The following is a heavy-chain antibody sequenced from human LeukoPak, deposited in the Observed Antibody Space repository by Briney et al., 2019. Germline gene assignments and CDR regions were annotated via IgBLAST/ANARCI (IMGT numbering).Heavy chain of an antibody. CDR1: GYTFTGYY. Sequence: ASVKVSCKASGYTFTGYYMHWVRQAPGQGLEWMGWINPNSGGTNYAQKFQGRVTMTRDTSISTAYMELSRLRSDDTAVYYCARDIQLWYKDYYYYYGMDVWGQGTTVTASS. CDR2: INPNSGGT. CDR3: ARDIQLWYKDYYYYYGMDV. D-gene: IGHD5-18*01. V-gene: IGHV1-2*02. J-gene: IGHJ6*02.